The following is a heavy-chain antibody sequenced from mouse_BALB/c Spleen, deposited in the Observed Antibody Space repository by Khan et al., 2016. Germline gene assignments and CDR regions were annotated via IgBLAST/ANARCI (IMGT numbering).Heavy chain of an antibody. V-gene: IGHV1-9*01. CDR1: GYTFGSYW. Sequence: QVQLQQSGAELMKPGASVKISCKATGYTFGSYWIEWVKQRPGHGLEWIGEILPGSGSTNYNENFKVTATFTADTSSHTAYRQLSSLTTEDSSVYYCARGAYWGQGTLVTVSA. J-gene: IGHJ3*01. CDR3: ARGAY. CDR2: ILPGSGST.